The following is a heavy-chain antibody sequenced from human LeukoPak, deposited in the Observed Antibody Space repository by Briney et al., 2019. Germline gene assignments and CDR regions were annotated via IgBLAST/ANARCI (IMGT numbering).Heavy chain of an antibody. J-gene: IGHJ4*02. V-gene: IGHV4-39*07. Sequence: SETLSLTCTVSGGSISSSSYYWGWIRQPPGKGLEWIGSIYHSGSTYYNPSLKSRVTISVDTSKNQFSLKLSSVTAADTAVYYCASGVAAAADYWGQGTLVTVSS. CDR1: GGSISSSSYY. CDR3: ASGVAAAADY. CDR2: IYHSGST. D-gene: IGHD6-13*01.